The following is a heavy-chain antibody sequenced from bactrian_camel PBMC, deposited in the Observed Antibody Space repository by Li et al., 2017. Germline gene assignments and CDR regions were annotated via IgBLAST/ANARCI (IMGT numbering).Heavy chain of an antibody. CDR1: YNHRGNC. V-gene: IGHV3S25*01. J-gene: IGHJ6*01. CDR3: AMNFGY. D-gene: IGHD3*01. Sequence: QLVESGGGSVQAGGSLRLSCRYNHRGNCMGWVRQAPGKGLEWVASINGANGRTYYAPSVGGRFAISRDNARNTVTLQMYDLKTEDAGVYYVAMNFGYWGHGTQVTVS. CDR2: INGANGRT.